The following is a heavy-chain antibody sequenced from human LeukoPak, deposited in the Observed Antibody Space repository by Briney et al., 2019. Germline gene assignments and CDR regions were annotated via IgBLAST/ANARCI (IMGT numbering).Heavy chain of an antibody. V-gene: IGHV3-21*01. Sequence: GGSLRLSCAASGYTFSSYSINWVRQAPGKGLEWVSSISVRSNYIYYADSVRGRFRISRDDARDSLYLQMNSLRAEDTAVYYCAKWRWQQSEFDYWGQGTLVTVSS. CDR3: AKWRWQQSEFDY. CDR2: ISVRSNYI. J-gene: IGHJ4*02. CDR1: GYTFSSYS. D-gene: IGHD5-24*01.